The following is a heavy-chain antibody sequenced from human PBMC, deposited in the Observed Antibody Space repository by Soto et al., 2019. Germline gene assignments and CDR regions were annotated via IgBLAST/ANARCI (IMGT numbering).Heavy chain of an antibody. V-gene: IGHV3-74*03. J-gene: IGHJ3*02. CDR2: ISRDGSTT. D-gene: IGHD3-16*01. Sequence: EVQLVESGGGLVQPGGSLRLSCAASGFAFINYWMHWVRQAPGEGLVWVSRISRDGSTTTYADSVTGRFTISRDNAKNTLYLQKNSVIAEDTAVYYCARVYRGSSAYDAFDIWGQGTMVTVSS. CDR1: GFAFINYW. CDR3: ARVYRGSSAYDAFDI.